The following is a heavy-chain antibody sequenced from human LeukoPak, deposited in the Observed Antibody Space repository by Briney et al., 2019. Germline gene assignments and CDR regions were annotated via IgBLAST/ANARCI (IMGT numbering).Heavy chain of an antibody. V-gene: IGHV3-13*04. J-gene: IGHJ3*02. Sequence: GSLRLSCAPSRFTFSSYDMHSVRQATGKDLKSFSAIGTASDTYYPGSVKGRFTISRENAIYCLYLQMNSLRAGDTAVYYCARGAVALAFDIWGQGPMVTVSS. CDR1: RFTFSSYD. CDR3: ARGAVALAFDI. CDR2: IGTASDT. D-gene: IGHD6-19*01.